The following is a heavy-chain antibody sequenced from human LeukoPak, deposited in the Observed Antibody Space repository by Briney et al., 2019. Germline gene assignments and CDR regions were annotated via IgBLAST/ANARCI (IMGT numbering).Heavy chain of an antibody. CDR2: INHSGST. CDR1: GGSFSGYY. CDR3: ARDPRSMVRGVIEDYFDY. Sequence: TSETLSLTCAVYGGSFSGYYWSWIRQPPGKGLEWIGEINHSGSTDYNPSLKSRVTISVDKSKNQFSLKLSSVTAADTAVYYCARDPRSMVRGVIEDYFDYWGQGTLVTVSS. J-gene: IGHJ4*02. V-gene: IGHV4-34*01. D-gene: IGHD3-10*01.